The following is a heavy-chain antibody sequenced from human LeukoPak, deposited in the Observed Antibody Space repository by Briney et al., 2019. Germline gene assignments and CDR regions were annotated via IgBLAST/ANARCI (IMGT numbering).Heavy chain of an antibody. CDR1: GGSISSYY. CDR3: ARVSSSWYQDWYFDL. D-gene: IGHD6-13*01. J-gene: IGHJ2*01. V-gene: IGHV4-59*12. Sequence: SETLSLTCTVSGGSISSYYWNWIRQPPGKGLEWIGNIFYSGTTNYKPSLKSRVTMSVDTSKKQFSLKLSSVTAADTAVYYCARVSSSWYQDWYFDLWGRGTLVTVSS. CDR2: IFYSGTT.